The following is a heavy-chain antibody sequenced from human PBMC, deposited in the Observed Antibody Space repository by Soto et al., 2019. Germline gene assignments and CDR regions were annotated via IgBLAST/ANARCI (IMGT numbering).Heavy chain of an antibody. J-gene: IGHJ4*02. CDR2: IYSGGST. CDR3: ARDWELDLLGY. D-gene: IGHD1-26*01. Sequence: GGSLRLSCAASGFTVSSNYMSWVRQAPGKGLEWVSVIYSGGSTYYADSVKGRFTISRDNSKNTLYLQMNSLRAEDTAVYYCARDWELDLLGYWGQGTLVTVSS. CDR1: GFTVSSNY. V-gene: IGHV3-53*01.